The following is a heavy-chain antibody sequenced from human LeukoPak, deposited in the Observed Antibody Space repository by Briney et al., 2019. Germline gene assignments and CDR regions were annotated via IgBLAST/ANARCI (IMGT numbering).Heavy chain of an antibody. CDR2: ISGSGGST. D-gene: IGHD6-13*01. CDR1: GFTLSSFA. CDR3: AKQSAGSGTWYSLHFDY. V-gene: IGHV3-23*01. J-gene: IGHJ4*02. Sequence: GGSLRLSCAASGFTLSSFAMSWARQAPGEGLEWVSVISGSGGSTYYTDSVKGRFTISRDNSKNTLYLQMNSLRAEDTAVYFCAKQSAGSGTWYSLHFDYWGEGTRVTVSS.